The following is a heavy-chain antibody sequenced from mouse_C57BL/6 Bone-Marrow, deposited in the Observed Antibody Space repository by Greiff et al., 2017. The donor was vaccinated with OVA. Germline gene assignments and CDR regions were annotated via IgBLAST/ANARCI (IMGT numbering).Heavy chain of an antibody. Sequence: EVKLEESGGGLVKPGWSLKLSCAASGFTFSSYAMSWVRQTPEKRLEWVATISDAGSYTYYPDNVTGRFTISRDNAKNNLYLQMSHLKSEDTAMYYCAIGPYDYDGVLFAYWGQGTLVTVSA. CDR2: ISDAGSYT. CDR1: GFTFSSYA. CDR3: AIGPYDYDGVLFAY. D-gene: IGHD2-4*01. V-gene: IGHV5-4*03. J-gene: IGHJ3*01.